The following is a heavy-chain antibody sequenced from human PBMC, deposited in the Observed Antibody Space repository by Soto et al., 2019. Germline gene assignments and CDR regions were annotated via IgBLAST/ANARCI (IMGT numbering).Heavy chain of an antibody. V-gene: IGHV3-23*01. D-gene: IGHD3-10*01. CDR3: AKGTYYYGSAPYYFDY. Sequence: EVQLLESGGGLVQPGGSLRLSCAASGFTFSSYAMSCVRQAPGKGLEWVSGISDSGGSTYYADSVKGPFTISRDNSKNTLYQQMNSLSAADTAVYYCAKGTYYYGSAPYYFDYWGQGTLVTVSS. J-gene: IGHJ4*02. CDR2: ISDSGGST. CDR1: GFTFSSYA.